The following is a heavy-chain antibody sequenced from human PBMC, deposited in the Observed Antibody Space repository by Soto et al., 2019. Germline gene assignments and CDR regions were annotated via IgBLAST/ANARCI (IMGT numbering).Heavy chain of an antibody. Sequence: PSETLTLTCTVSGGSISSYYWSWIRQPPGKGLEWIGSIYYSGSTYYNPSLKSRVTISVDTSKNQFSLKLSSVTAADTAVYYCARQGCSGGSCYPLYYYYYMDVWGKGTTVTVSS. J-gene: IGHJ6*03. CDR1: GGSISSYY. D-gene: IGHD2-15*01. CDR3: ARQGCSGGSCYPLYYYYYMDV. V-gene: IGHV4-59*05. CDR2: IYYSGST.